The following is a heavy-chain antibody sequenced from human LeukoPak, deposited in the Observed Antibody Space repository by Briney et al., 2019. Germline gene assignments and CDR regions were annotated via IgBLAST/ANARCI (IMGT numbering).Heavy chain of an antibody. CDR1: GFTFSRDS. Sequence: GGSLRLSCAVSGFTFSRDSMNWVRQAPGKGLEWISYISSNSGTTHYADSVQGRFTMSRDNSQNSLYLQTNSLRVDDTAVYYCARVAVDLAPPGAGGNYYYYMDVWGKGTTVTVSS. V-gene: IGHV3-48*04. J-gene: IGHJ6*03. CDR2: ISSNSGTT. CDR3: ARVAVDLAPPGAGGNYYYYMDV. D-gene: IGHD6-13*01.